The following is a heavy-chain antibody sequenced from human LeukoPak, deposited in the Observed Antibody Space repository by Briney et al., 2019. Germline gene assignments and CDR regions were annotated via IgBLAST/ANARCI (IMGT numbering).Heavy chain of an antibody. Sequence: GGSLRLSCAASGFTFSSYSMNWVRQAPGKGLEWVSYISSSSSTIYYADSVKGRFTISRDNSKNTLYLQMNSLRAEDTAVYYCAKGVAVASPYYFDYWGQGTLVTVSS. CDR3: AKGVAVASPYYFDY. D-gene: IGHD6-19*01. J-gene: IGHJ4*02. CDR2: ISSSSSTI. CDR1: GFTFSSYS. V-gene: IGHV3-48*01.